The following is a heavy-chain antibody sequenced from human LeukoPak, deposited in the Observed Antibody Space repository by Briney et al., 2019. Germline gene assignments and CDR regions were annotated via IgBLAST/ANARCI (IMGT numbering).Heavy chain of an antibody. CDR1: GYSFTSYW. J-gene: IGHJ6*03. CDR3: ARHHTANEGSYDFWSGPYYYMDV. D-gene: IGHD3-3*01. Sequence: GESLKISCKGSGYSFTSYWIGWVRQMPGKGLEWMGIIYPGDSDTRYSPSFQGQVTISADKSISTAYLQWSSLKASDTAMYYCARHHTANEGSYDFWSGPYYYMDVWGKGTTVTVSS. CDR2: IYPGDSDT. V-gene: IGHV5-51*01.